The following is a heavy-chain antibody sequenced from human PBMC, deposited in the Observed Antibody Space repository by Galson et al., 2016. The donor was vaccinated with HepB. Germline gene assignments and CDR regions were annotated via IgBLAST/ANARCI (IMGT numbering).Heavy chain of an antibody. V-gene: IGHV3-30*19. J-gene: IGHJ3*02. CDR3: AKDGPRVYDFRHGGDAVNI. CDR2: ISNDGSNE. D-gene: IGHD2/OR15-2a*01. CDR1: GFTFSTCG. Sequence: SLRLSCAASGFTFSTCGMHWVRQAPGKGLEWVAVISNDGSNEYYADSVKGRFTISRDNSKNTLYLQMDSLRPEDTAVYYCAKDGPRVYDFRHGGDAVNIWDQGTMVTVSS.